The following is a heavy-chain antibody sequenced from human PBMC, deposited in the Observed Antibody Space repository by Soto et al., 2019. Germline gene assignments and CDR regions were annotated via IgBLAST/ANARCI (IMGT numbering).Heavy chain of an antibody. V-gene: IGHV3-21*04. Sequence: GGSLRLSCAASGFTFSSYSMNWVRQAPAKGLEWVSCLSSGSSHIYYADSVKGRFTISRDNSKNSLYLQMNSLRAEDTAVYYCAKVYYYYYMDVWGKGTTVTVSS. CDR3: AKVYYYYYMDV. CDR2: LSSGSSHI. CDR1: GFTFSSYS. J-gene: IGHJ6*03.